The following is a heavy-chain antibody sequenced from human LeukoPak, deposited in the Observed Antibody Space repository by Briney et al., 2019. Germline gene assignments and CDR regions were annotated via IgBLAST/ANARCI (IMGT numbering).Heavy chain of an antibody. D-gene: IGHD3-16*02. J-gene: IGHJ3*02. CDR2: IYYSGST. Sequence: SETLSLTCTVSGGSISSYYWSWIRQPPGKGLEWIGYIYYSGSTNYNPSLKSRVTISVGTSKNQFSLKLSSVTAADTAVYYCARSRDYVWGSYRLDAFDIWGQGTMVTVSS. CDR1: GGSISSYY. CDR3: ARSRDYVWGSYRLDAFDI. V-gene: IGHV4-59*01.